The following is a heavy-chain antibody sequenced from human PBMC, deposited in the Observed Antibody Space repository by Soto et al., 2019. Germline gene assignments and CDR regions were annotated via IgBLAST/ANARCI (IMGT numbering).Heavy chain of an antibody. J-gene: IGHJ5*02. Sequence: KPSETLSLTCTVSGGSISSGGYYWSWIRHHPGKGLEWIGYIFYSGSTFYSPSLKSRVTISVDTSKNQFSLKLSSVTAADTAVYYCARTRPSISYYYDSSGYGVLWFDPWGQGTLVTVSS. CDR2: IFYSGST. CDR3: ARTRPSISYYYDSSGYGVLWFDP. CDR1: GGSISSGGYY. V-gene: IGHV4-31*03. D-gene: IGHD3-22*01.